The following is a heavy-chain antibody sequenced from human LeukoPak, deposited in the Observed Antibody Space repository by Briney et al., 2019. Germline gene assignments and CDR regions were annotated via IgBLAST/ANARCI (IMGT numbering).Heavy chain of an antibody. J-gene: IGHJ4*02. D-gene: IGHD3-22*01. CDR1: GFTFTNYA. V-gene: IGHV3-33*01. Sequence: GGSLRLSCSASGFTFTNYAIHWVRQAPGKGLEWVTVAWYDGSNKYYGGSVKGRFTISRDNSKNMVYLQMNSLRAEDTAVYYCVKRRYDSSGYFDYWGQGTLVTVSS. CDR2: AWYDGSNK. CDR3: VKRRYDSSGYFDY.